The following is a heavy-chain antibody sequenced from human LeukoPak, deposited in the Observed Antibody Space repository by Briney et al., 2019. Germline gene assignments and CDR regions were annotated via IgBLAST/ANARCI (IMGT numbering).Heavy chain of an antibody. CDR1: GFTFSSYE. Sequence: GGSLRLSCAASGFTFSSYEMNWVRQAPGKGLEWVSYISSSGSTIYYADSVKGRSTISRDNAKNSLYLQMNSLRAEDTAVYYCARDNQLIAAAGSNYWGQGTLVTVSS. CDR2: ISSSGSTI. CDR3: ARDNQLIAAAGSNY. D-gene: IGHD6-13*01. V-gene: IGHV3-48*03. J-gene: IGHJ4*02.